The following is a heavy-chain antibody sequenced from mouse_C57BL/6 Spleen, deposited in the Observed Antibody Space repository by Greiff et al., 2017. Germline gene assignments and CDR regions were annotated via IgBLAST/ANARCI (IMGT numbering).Heavy chain of an antibody. J-gene: IGHJ1*03. CDR1: GFTFSDYG. Sequence: EVKLVESGGGLVKPGGSLKLSCAASGFTFSDYGMHWVRQAPEKGLEWVAYISSGSSTIYYADPVKGRFTIARDNAKNTLFLQMTSLMSEDTAMYYCARRITTVVATDWYFDVWGTGTTVTVSS. CDR2: ISSGSSTI. D-gene: IGHD1-1*01. V-gene: IGHV5-17*01. CDR3: ARRITTVVATDWYFDV.